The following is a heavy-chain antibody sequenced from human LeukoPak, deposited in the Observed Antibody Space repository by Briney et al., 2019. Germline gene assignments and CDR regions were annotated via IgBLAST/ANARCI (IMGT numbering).Heavy chain of an antibody. D-gene: IGHD3-22*01. Sequence: SETLSLTCTVSGGSISSSSCYWGWIRQPPGKGLEWIGSIYYSGSTYYNPSLKSRVTISVDTSKNQFSLKLSSVTAADTAVYYCASGPIVVVTYFDYWGQGTLVTVSS. CDR3: ASGPIVVVTYFDY. J-gene: IGHJ4*02. CDR1: GGSISSSSCY. CDR2: IYYSGST. V-gene: IGHV4-39*01.